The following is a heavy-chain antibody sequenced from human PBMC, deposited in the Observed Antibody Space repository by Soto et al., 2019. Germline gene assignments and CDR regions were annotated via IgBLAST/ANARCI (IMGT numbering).Heavy chain of an antibody. Sequence: EVELLESGGGLAQPGGSLRLSCAASGCTLSNFAINWVRQAPGKGLEWVTGITSGGGAYYTESVRGRFTISRDTSKNTVFLQMNSLRAEDTAIYYCAKGYGSGTYPDFDYWGQGTLVTVSS. V-gene: IGHV3-23*01. CDR2: ITSGGGA. D-gene: IGHD3-10*01. J-gene: IGHJ4*02. CDR1: GCTLSNFA. CDR3: AKGYGSGTYPDFDY.